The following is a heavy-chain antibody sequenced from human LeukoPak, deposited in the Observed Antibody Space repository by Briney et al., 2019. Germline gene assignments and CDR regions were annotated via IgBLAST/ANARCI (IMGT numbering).Heavy chain of an antibody. CDR1: GGSISSSSYC. J-gene: IGHJ4*02. Sequence: SETLSLTCTVSGGSISSSSYCWAWIRQPPGKGLEWIGSIYYSGSTYYNPSLKSRVTISADTSKNQFSLKLSSVTAADTAVYFCARRVIVATIDYWGQGTLVTVSS. CDR2: IYYSGST. CDR3: ARRVIVATIDY. D-gene: IGHD5-12*01. V-gene: IGHV4-39*01.